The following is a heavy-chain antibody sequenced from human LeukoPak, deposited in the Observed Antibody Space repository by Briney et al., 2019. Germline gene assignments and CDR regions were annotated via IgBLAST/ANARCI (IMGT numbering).Heavy chain of an antibody. CDR3: ARLFFVDTAMVIPNWFDP. Sequence: PSETLSLTCTVSGGSISSSSYYWGWIRQPPGKGLEWIGSIYYSGSTYYNPSLKSRVTISVDTSKNQFSLKLSSVTAADTAVYYCARLFFVDTAMVIPNWFDPWGQGTLVTVSS. D-gene: IGHD5-18*01. CDR1: GGSISSSSYY. J-gene: IGHJ5*02. CDR2: IYYSGST. V-gene: IGHV4-39*01.